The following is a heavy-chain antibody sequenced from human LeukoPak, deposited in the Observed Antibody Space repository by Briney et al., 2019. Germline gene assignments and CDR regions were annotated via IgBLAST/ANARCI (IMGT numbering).Heavy chain of an antibody. J-gene: IGHJ4*02. V-gene: IGHV6-1*01. CDR2: TYYRSKWYN. D-gene: IGHD3-9*01. CDR1: GDTVTIYCGR. CDR3: RRREGNWLFDY. Sequence: SQTLSLTCSISGDTVTIYCGRWIWIRQSPSRGLEWLGKTYYRSKWYNDYAVSVKSRITINTDKYKNVLSLQLTSVTAEDKAVLSCRRREGNWLFDYWGQGTLVTVSS.